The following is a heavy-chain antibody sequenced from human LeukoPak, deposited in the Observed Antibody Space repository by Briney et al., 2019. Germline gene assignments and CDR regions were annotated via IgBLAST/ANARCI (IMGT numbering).Heavy chain of an antibody. V-gene: IGHV3-11*01. D-gene: IGHD4-23*01. CDR3: ARVPYGGNPYFDY. Sequence: GGSLRLSCAASGFTFSEYGMKWVRQPPGKGLDWVSYISSSGSTIYYADSVKGRFTISRDNAKNSLYLQMNSLRAEDTAVYYCARVPYGGNPYFDYWGQGTLVTVSS. CDR2: ISSSGSTI. J-gene: IGHJ4*02. CDR1: GFTFSEYG.